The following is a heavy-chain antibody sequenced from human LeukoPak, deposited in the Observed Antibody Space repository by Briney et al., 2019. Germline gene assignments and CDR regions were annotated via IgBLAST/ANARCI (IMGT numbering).Heavy chain of an antibody. D-gene: IGHD6-6*01. V-gene: IGHV3-23*01. CDR3: AKDGGGSSSILFYVDY. CDR1: GFTFSSYA. CDR2: INPSGGST. Sequence: PGGSLRLSCAASGFTFSSYAMNWVRQAPGKGLEWVSGINPSGGSTYYADSVKGRFTIPRDNSKNTVYLQMNSLRAEDTALYDCAKDGGGSSSILFYVDYWGQGTLVTVSS. J-gene: IGHJ4*02.